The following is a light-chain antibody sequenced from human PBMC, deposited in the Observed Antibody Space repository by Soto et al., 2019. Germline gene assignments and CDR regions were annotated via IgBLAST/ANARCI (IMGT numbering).Light chain of an antibody. CDR2: GVS. J-gene: IGKJ5*01. Sequence: ETVMTQSPATQSVSPGERVTLSCRASQSVSTKLAWYQQKPGQAPRLLISGVSNRATGIPARFSGSGSGTEFILTISSLQSEDFAVYYCQQYKNWPPITFGQGTRLEIK. CDR1: QSVSTK. CDR3: QQYKNWPPIT. V-gene: IGKV3D-15*01.